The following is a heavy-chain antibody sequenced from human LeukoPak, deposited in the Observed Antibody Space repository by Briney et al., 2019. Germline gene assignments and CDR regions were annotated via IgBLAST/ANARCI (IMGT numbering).Heavy chain of an antibody. J-gene: IGHJ4*02. Sequence: SETLSLTCTVSGGSISSSSYYWGWIRQPPGKGLEWIGRIYTSGSTNYNPSLKSRVTMSVDTSKNQFSLKLSSVTAADTAVYYCARVPNEGSSGWYYFDYWGQGTLVAVSS. D-gene: IGHD6-19*01. CDR1: GGSISSSSYY. CDR2: IYTSGST. CDR3: ARVPNEGSSGWYYFDY. V-gene: IGHV4-39*07.